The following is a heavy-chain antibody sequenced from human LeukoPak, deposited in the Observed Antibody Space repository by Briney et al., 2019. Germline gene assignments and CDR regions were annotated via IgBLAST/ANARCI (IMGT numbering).Heavy chain of an antibody. J-gene: IGHJ4*02. D-gene: IGHD6-6*01. Sequence: PGGSRRLSCAASGFTFSSYWMSWVRQAPGKGLEWVSGISNSGGSTYYADSVKGRFTISRDNSKNTLYLQMNSLRAEDTAVYYCAKETSSSFDYWGQGTLVTVSP. V-gene: IGHV3-23*01. CDR2: ISNSGGST. CDR3: AKETSSSFDY. CDR1: GFTFSSYW.